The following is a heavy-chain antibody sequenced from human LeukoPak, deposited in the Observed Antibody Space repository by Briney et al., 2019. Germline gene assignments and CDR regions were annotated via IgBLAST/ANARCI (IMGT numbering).Heavy chain of an antibody. D-gene: IGHD6-13*01. J-gene: IGHJ5*02. CDR2: VYSGGTT. CDR3: ARVKVAVAGIGWFDP. CDR1: GFTFSSYA. Sequence: GGSLRLSCAASGFTFSSYAMSWVRRAPGKGLEWVSVVYSGGTTYYADSVKGRFTISRDNSKNTLYLQMNSLRAEDTAVYYCARVKVAVAGIGWFDPWGQGSLVTVSS. V-gene: IGHV3-53*01.